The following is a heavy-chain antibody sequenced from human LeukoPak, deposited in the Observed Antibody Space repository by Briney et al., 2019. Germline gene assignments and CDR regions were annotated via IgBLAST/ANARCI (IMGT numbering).Heavy chain of an antibody. D-gene: IGHD6-6*01. CDR3: ARDVEYSRSHWFDP. CDR1: GYTFTNYD. Sequence: GASVKVSCKASGYTFTNYDVNWVRQAPGQGLEWMGRIIPILGIANYAQKFQGRVTITADKSTSTAYMELSSLRSEDTAVYYCARDVEYSRSHWFDPWGQGTLVTVSS. J-gene: IGHJ5*02. CDR2: IIPILGIA. V-gene: IGHV1-69*04.